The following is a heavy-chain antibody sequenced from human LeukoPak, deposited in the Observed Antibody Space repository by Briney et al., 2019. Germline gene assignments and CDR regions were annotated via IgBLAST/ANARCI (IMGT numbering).Heavy chain of an antibody. J-gene: IGHJ4*02. D-gene: IGHD3-22*01. CDR3: ARGRGTMIVL. CDR2: INHSGST. CDR1: GGSVSSGSYY. Sequence: PSETLSLTCTVSGGSVSSGSYYWSWIRQPPGKGLEWIGEINHSGSTNHNPSLKSRVTISVDTSKNQFSLKLSSVTAADTAVYYCARGRGTMIVLWGQGTLVTVSS. V-gene: IGHV4-39*07.